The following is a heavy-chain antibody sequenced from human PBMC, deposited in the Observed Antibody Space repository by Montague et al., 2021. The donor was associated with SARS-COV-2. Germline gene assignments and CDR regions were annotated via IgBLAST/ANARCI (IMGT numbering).Heavy chain of an antibody. D-gene: IGHD1-7*01. CDR3: ARGLYNWNYEHWFDT. CDR2: IYYSGST. Sequence: SETLFLTCTVSGGSVGSSHYYWAWIRQPPGKGLEWIGTIYYSGSTCYNPSPRSRVTIDVDASTNQFSLKLHSVTAADTAVYFCARGLYNWNYEHWFDTWGQGTLVTVSP. CDR1: GGSVGSSHYY. V-gene: IGHV4-39*01. J-gene: IGHJ5*02.